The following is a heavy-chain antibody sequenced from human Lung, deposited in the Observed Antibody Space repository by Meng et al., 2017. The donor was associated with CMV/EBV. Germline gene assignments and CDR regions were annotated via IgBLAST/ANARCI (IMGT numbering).Heavy chain of an antibody. CDR1: GFTFDDHA. Sequence: GESLKISCAASGFTFDDHAMHWVRQAPGKGLEWISLISWDGGSTYYADSVKGRFTTSRDNSENSLYLQINSLRVEDTAVYYCAKATVSAAGFPHMDVWGQGTTVXVSS. CDR2: ISWDGGST. J-gene: IGHJ6*02. D-gene: IGHD6-13*01. V-gene: IGHV3-43D*03. CDR3: AKATVSAAGFPHMDV.